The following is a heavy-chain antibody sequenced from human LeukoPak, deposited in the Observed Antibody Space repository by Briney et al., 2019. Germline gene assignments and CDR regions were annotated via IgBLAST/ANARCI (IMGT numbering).Heavy chain of an antibody. V-gene: IGHV4-59*11. J-gene: IGHJ4*02. CDR1: GGSISSHY. CDR3: ARVGRKWEPLNDY. Sequence: PSETLSLTCTVSGGSISSHYWSWIRQPPGKGLEWIGYIYYSGSTNYNPSLKSRVTISVDTSKNQFSLKLSSVTAADTAVYYCARVGRKWEPLNDYWGQGTLVSVSS. D-gene: IGHD1-26*01. CDR2: IYYSGST.